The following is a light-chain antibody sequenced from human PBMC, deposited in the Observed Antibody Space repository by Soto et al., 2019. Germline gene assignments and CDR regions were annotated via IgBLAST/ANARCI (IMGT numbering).Light chain of an antibody. CDR3: QQYGSSRT. CDR2: GAS. CDR1: PSVSSSY. J-gene: IGKJ1*01. V-gene: IGKV3-20*01. Sequence: EIVMTQSPAALSVSPGERATLSCRASPSVSSSYLAWYQQKPGQAPRLLIYGASSRATGIPDRFSGSGSGTDFTLTISRLEPEDFAVYYCQQYGSSRTFGQGTKVAIK.